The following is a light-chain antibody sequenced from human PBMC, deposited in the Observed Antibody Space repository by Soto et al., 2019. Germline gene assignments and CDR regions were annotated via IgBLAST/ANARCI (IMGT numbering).Light chain of an antibody. V-gene: IGKV3-20*01. Sequence: EIVLTQSPGTLSLSPGERATLSCRASQSVSSSYLAWYQQKPGQAPRLLIYGASSRANGIPVRFSGSASGTDFTLIISRLEPEDVAVYYCQQYGSLPKTFGQGTKVDIK. CDR2: GAS. CDR1: QSVSSSY. CDR3: QQYGSLPKT. J-gene: IGKJ1*01.